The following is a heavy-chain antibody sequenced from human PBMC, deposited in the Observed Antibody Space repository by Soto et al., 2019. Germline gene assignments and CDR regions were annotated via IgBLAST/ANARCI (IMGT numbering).Heavy chain of an antibody. CDR3: ASGGIIWSAPDYYYGLDV. D-gene: IGHD3-3*01. V-gene: IGHV3-30-3*01. CDR1: VFTFNSYT. J-gene: IGHJ6*02. Sequence: GGSLRLSCAASVFTFNSYTMAWVRQVPGKGLGWVAVISYDGSNKYYAESVKGRFTISRDTSKNTLYLQMNSLRAEDTAFYYCASGGIIWSAPDYYYGLDVWGQGTTVTVSS. CDR2: ISYDGSNK.